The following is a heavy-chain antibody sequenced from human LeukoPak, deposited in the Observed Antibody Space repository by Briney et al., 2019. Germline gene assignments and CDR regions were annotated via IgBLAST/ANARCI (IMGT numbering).Heavy chain of an antibody. J-gene: IGHJ6*03. D-gene: IGHD2-21*02. CDR1: GVTVSSNY. Sequence: GGSLRLSCAASGVTVSSNYMSWVRQAPGKGLEWVSVIYSGGSTYYADSVKGRFTISRDNSKNTLYLQMNSLRAEDTAVYYCARATPDCGGDCYYYYYHYMDVWGKGTTVTVSS. V-gene: IGHV3-53*01. CDR3: ARATPDCGGDCYYYYYHYMDV. CDR2: IYSGGST.